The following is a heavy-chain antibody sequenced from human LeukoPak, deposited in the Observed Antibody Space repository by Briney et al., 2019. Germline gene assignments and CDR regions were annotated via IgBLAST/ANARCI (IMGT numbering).Heavy chain of an antibody. J-gene: IGHJ4*02. Sequence: PSETLSLTCAVYGGSFSGYYWSWIRQPPGKGLEWIGEINHSGSTNYNPSLKSRVTISVDTSKNQFSLKLSSVTAEDTAVYYCAKALGYSGYDTKQAVDYWGQGTLVTVSS. CDR1: GGSFSGYY. CDR3: AKALGYSGYDTKQAVDY. V-gene: IGHV4-34*01. D-gene: IGHD5-12*01. CDR2: INHSGST.